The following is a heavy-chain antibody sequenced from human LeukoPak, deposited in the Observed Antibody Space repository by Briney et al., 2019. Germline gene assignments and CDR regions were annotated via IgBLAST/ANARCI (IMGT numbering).Heavy chain of an antibody. V-gene: IGHV3-30-3*01. CDR1: GFTFSSYA. CDR2: ISYDGSNK. D-gene: IGHD6-6*01. CDR3: ASGHNEYSSSSAHY. J-gene: IGHJ4*02. Sequence: GGSLRLSCAASGFTFSSYAMSWVRQAPGKGLEWVAVISYDGSNKYYADSVKGRFTISRDNSKNTLYLQMNSLRAEDTAVYYCASGHNEYSSSSAHYWGQGTLVTVSS.